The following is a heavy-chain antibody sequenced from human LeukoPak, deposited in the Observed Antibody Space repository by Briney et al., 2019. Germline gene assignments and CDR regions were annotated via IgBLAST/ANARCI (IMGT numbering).Heavy chain of an antibody. J-gene: IGHJ4*02. CDR1: GGSISSYY. Sequence: SETLSLTCTVSGGSISSYYWSWIRQPPGKGLEWIGEINHSGSTNYNPSLKSRVTISVDTSKNQFSLKLSSVTAADTAVYYCARFRTYYDYVWGSYRPYYYFDYWGQGTLVTVSS. CDR2: INHSGST. D-gene: IGHD3-16*02. V-gene: IGHV4-34*01. CDR3: ARFRTYYDYVWGSYRPYYYFDY.